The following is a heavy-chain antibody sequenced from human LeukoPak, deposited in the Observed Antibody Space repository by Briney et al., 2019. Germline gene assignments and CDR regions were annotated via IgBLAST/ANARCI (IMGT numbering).Heavy chain of an antibody. D-gene: IGHD2-15*01. V-gene: IGHV3-9*01. Sequence: GRSLRLSCAASGFTFDDYAMHWVRQAPGKGLEWVSGISWNSGSIGYADSVKGRFTVSRDNAKNTLYLQMNSLRAEDTAVYYCATGSGHAFDIWDQGTMVTVSS. J-gene: IGHJ3*02. CDR1: GFTFDDYA. CDR3: ATGSGHAFDI. CDR2: ISWNSGSI.